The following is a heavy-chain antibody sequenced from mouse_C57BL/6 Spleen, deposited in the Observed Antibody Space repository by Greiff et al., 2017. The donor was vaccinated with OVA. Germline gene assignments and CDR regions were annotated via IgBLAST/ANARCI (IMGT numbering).Heavy chain of an antibody. CDR3: ARRASYPSNAEYYFDY. V-gene: IGHV1-81*01. CDR1: GYTFTSYG. Sequence: VQLQQSGAELARPGASVKLSCKASGYTFTSYGISWVKQRTGQGLEWIGEIYPRSGNTYYNEKFKGKATLTADKSSSKAYIELRSLTSEDSTVYYYARRASYPSNAEYYFDYWGQGTTLTVSS. J-gene: IGHJ2*01. D-gene: IGHD2-5*01. CDR2: IYPRSGNT.